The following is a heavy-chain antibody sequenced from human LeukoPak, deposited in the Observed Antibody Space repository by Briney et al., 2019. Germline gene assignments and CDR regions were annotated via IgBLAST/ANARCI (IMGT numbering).Heavy chain of an antibody. CDR3: ARGGYYYGSGSSQFDY. J-gene: IGHJ4*02. CDR2: INHSGST. V-gene: IGHV4-34*01. CDR1: GGFFSGYY. Sequence: PSETLSLTCAVYGGFFSGYYWSWIRQPPGKGLEWIGEINHSGSTNYNPSLKSRVTISVDTSKDQFSLKLSSVTAADTAVYYCARGGYYYGSGSSQFDYWGQGTLVTVSS. D-gene: IGHD3-10*01.